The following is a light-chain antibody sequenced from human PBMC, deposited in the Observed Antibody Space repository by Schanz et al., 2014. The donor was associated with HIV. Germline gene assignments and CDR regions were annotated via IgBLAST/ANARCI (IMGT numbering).Light chain of an antibody. V-gene: IGKV4-1*01. J-gene: IGKJ4*01. Sequence: DIVMTQSPDSLAVSLGVRATINCKSSQSVLYNSNNKNYLAWYQQKPGQPPKLLIYWASTRESGVPDRISGSGSGTDFTLTISSLQAEDVAVYYCQQYYSTPPTFGGGTKVEIK. CDR3: QQYYSTPPT. CDR1: QSVLYNSNNKNY. CDR2: WAS.